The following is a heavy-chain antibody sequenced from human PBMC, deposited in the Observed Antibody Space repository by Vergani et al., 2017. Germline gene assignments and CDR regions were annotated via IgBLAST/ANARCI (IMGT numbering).Heavy chain of an antibody. CDR2: IQFDGSNQ. CDR1: GFTLSNYD. Sequence: QVQLVESGGGVVQRGGSLRLSCATSGFTLSNYDMQWIRQGPGKGLEFVAFIQFDGSNQYYADSVKGRFTLSRDFSQNTLYLQWNSLRTDDTAPYYCAKHYRGWGIVYWRHGTKVIVSS. J-gene: IGHJ6*01. V-gene: IGHV3-30*02. D-gene: IGHD4-11*01. CDR3: AKHYRGWGIVY.